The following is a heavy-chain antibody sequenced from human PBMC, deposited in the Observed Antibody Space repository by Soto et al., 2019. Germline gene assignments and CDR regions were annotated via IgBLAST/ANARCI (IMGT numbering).Heavy chain of an antibody. V-gene: IGHV3-23*01. CDR2: ISGSGGST. D-gene: IGHD2-2*02. Sequence: SGGSLRLSCAASGFTFSSYAMSWVRQAPGKGLEWVSAISGSGGSTYYADSVKGRFTISRDNSKNTLYLQMNSLRAEDTAVYYCAKDLPFGYCSSTSCYTNPDAFDIWGQGTMVTVSS. J-gene: IGHJ3*02. CDR3: AKDLPFGYCSSTSCYTNPDAFDI. CDR1: GFTFSSYA.